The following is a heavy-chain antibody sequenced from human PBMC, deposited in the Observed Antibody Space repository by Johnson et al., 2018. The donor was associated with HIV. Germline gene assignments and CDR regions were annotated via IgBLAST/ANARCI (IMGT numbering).Heavy chain of an antibody. CDR1: GFTFSDYY. CDR2: ISGSTIMI. J-gene: IGHJ3*02. Sequence: QVQLVESGGGLVKPGGSLRLSCTASGFTFSDYYMSWIRQAPGKGLEWVSYISGSTIMINYANSVKGRFTISRDNARKSLYLQMNSLRAEDTAVYYCATELLRTEHDVFDIWGQGTMVTVSS. D-gene: IGHD3-10*01. CDR3: ATELLRTEHDVFDI. V-gene: IGHV3-11*04.